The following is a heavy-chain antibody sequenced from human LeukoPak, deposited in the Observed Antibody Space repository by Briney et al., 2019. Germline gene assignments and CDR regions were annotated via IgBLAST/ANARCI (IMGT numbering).Heavy chain of an antibody. CDR3: AKGGGSDFADY. Sequence: GGSLRLSCAASGFTFSSYAISWVRQAPRKGLEWVSSINNRGGSTYYADSVKGRFTISRDNSKNTLYLQMNSLRAEDTAVYFCAKGGGSDFADYWGQGTLVTVSS. CDR2: INNRGGST. J-gene: IGHJ4*02. D-gene: IGHD3-16*01. CDR1: GFTFSSYA. V-gene: IGHV3-23*01.